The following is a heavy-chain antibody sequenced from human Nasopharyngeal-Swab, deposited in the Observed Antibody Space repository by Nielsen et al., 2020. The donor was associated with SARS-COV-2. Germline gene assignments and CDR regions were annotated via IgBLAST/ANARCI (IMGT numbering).Heavy chain of an antibody. CDR1: GFTFSSYW. Sequence: GESLKISCAASGFTFSSYWMHWVRQAPGKGLVWVSRINSDGSSTSYADSVKGRFTISRDNAKNTLYLQMNSLRAEDTAVYYCAKVPGIAAAGTFWGQGTLVTVSS. CDR2: INSDGSST. D-gene: IGHD6-13*01. J-gene: IGHJ4*02. V-gene: IGHV3-74*01. CDR3: AKVPGIAAAGTF.